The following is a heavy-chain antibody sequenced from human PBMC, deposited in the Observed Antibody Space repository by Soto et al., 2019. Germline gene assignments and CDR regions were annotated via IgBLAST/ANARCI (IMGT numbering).Heavy chain of an antibody. CDR3: ARRGTVAGYYYYGMDV. CDR1: GGSISSSSYY. CDR2: IYYSGST. Sequence: ESLSLTCTVSGGSISSSSYYWGWIRQPPGKGLEWIGSIYYSGSTYYNPSLKSRVTISVDTSKNQFSLKLSSVTAADTAVYYCARRGTVAGYYYYGMDVWGQGTTVTVSS. J-gene: IGHJ6*02. D-gene: IGHD6-19*01. V-gene: IGHV4-39*01.